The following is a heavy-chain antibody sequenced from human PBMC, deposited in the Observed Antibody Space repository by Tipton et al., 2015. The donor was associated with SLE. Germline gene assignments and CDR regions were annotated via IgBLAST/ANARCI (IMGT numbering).Heavy chain of an antibody. V-gene: IGHV4-4*02. CDR1: GGSISSSNW. J-gene: IGHJ6*02. D-gene: IGHD3-3*01. CDR2: LYHSGST. Sequence: TLSLTCAVSGGSISSSNWWSWVRQPPGKGREWIGELYHSGSTNYNPPLKSRVTISVDTSKNQYSLKLSSVTAADTAVYYCARQGGEWLFYYYGMDVWGQGTTVTVSS. CDR3: ARQGGEWLFYYYGMDV.